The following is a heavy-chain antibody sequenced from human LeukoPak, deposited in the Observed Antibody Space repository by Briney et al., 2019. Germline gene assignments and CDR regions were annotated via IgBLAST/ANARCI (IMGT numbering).Heavy chain of an antibody. CDR2: IYTSGST. CDR3: ARHKGGRYSGSYLDY. D-gene: IGHD1-26*01. CDR1: GGSISNYY. Sequence: SETLCLTCTVSGGSISNYYWSWIRQPPGKALEWIGYIYTSGSTNYNPSLKSRVTISVDTSKNQFSLNLSSVTAADTAVYYCARHKGGRYSGSYLDYWGQATLVTVSS. V-gene: IGHV4-4*09. J-gene: IGHJ4*02.